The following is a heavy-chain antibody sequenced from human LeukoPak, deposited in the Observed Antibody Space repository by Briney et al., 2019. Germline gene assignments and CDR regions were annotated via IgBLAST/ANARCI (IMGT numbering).Heavy chain of an antibody. V-gene: IGHV4-31*03. Sequence: SETLSLTCTVSGGSISSGGYYWSWIRQHPGKGLEWIGYIYYSGSTYYNPSLKSRVTISLDTSKSQFSLRLSSVTAADTAVYYCARVPYYYDSSDSGFDIWGQGTMVTVSS. D-gene: IGHD3-22*01. CDR2: IYYSGST. CDR1: GGSISSGGYY. CDR3: ARVPYYYDSSDSGFDI. J-gene: IGHJ3*02.